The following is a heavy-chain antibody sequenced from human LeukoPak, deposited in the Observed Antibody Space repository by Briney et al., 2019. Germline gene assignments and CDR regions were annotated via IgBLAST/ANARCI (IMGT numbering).Heavy chain of an antibody. CDR2: ISPYNGNT. V-gene: IGHV1-18*01. CDR3: ASHRGIAAANFDY. Sequence: ASVKVSCKASGYSFTSFGISWVRQAPGQGLEWMGWISPYNGNTNYEQKLQGRVTMTTDTSTSTAYMELRSLRSDDTAVYYCASHRGIAAANFDYWGQGTLVTVSS. D-gene: IGHD6-13*01. CDR1: GYSFTSFG. J-gene: IGHJ4*02.